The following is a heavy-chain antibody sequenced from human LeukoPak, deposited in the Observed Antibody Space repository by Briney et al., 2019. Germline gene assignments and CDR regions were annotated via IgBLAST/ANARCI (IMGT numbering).Heavy chain of an antibody. CDR2: INSGGETI. CDR3: ARAIAVADDFDY. J-gene: IGHJ4*02. D-gene: IGHD6-19*01. Sequence: GGSLRLSCVASGFTFSSHEMNWVRQAPGKGLEWLSYINSGGETIYYADSVKGRFTISRDNPMKSLYLQMNSLRGEDTAVYYCARAIAVADDFDYWGQGTLVTVSS. V-gene: IGHV3-48*03. CDR1: GFTFSSHE.